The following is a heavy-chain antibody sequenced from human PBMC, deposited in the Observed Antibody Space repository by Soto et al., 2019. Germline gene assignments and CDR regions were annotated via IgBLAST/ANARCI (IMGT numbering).Heavy chain of an antibody. CDR2: ISGSGGST. Sequence: GGSLRLSCAASGFTFSSYAMSWVRQAPGKGLEWVSAISGSGGSTYYADSVKGRFTISRDNSKNTLYLQMNSLRAEDTAVYYCAKVFGYEVVAASLFDYWGQGTLVTVSS. CDR3: AKVFGYEVVAASLFDY. V-gene: IGHV3-23*01. D-gene: IGHD2-15*01. J-gene: IGHJ4*02. CDR1: GFTFSSYA.